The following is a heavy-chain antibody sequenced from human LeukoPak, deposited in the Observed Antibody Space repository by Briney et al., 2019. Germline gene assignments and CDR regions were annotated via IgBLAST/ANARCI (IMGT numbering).Heavy chain of an antibody. J-gene: IGHJ6*04. Sequence: SQTLSLTCTVSGGSISSGGYYWSWIRQHPGKGLEWIGRIYISGSTKYNTSLKSRVTISVDTSKNQFSLKLSSVTAADTAVYYCAGYYDFWSGSLISPPVRDVWGKGTTVTVSS. CDR1: GGSISSGGYY. CDR3: AGYYDFWSGSLISPPVRDV. V-gene: IGHV4-61*02. D-gene: IGHD3-3*01. CDR2: IYISGST.